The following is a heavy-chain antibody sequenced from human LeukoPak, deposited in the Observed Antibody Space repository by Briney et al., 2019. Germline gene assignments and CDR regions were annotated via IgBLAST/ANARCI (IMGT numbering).Heavy chain of an antibody. CDR1: GYTFTDYY. D-gene: IGHD3-10*01. CDR3: ARDYRGSESPSIY. Sequence: ASVKVSCKTSGYTFTDYYIHWVRQAPGQGPEWMGWINPNSGGTNYAQNLQDRVTMTTDASTSTVYMELRSLGSDDTAVYYCARDYRGSESPSIYWGQGTLVTVSS. V-gene: IGHV1-2*02. J-gene: IGHJ4*02. CDR2: INPNSGGT.